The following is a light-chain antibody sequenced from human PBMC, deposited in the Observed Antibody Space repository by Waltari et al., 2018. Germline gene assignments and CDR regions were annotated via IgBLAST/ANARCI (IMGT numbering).Light chain of an antibody. Sequence: DIQMTQSPSSRSASVVDRVTITCRASQSISSYLNWYQQKPGKAPKLLIYAASSLQSGVPSRFSGSGSGTDFTLTISSLQPEDFATYYCQQSYSSPQITFGQGTRLEIK. V-gene: IGKV1-39*01. CDR2: AAS. J-gene: IGKJ5*01. CDR3: QQSYSSPQIT. CDR1: QSISSY.